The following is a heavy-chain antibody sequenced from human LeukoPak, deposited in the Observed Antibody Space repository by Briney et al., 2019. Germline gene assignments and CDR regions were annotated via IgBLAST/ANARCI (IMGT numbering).Heavy chain of an antibody. CDR3: AREADILTGSMDV. CDR2: IYSGGST. V-gene: IGHV3-66*01. CDR1: GFTVSSNY. Sequence: PGGSLRLSCAASGFTVSSNYMSWVRQAPGKGLEWVSVIYSGGSTYYADSVKGRFTISRDNAKNSLYLQMNSLRAEDTAVYYCAREADILTGSMDVWGKGTTVTISS. J-gene: IGHJ6*04. D-gene: IGHD3-9*01.